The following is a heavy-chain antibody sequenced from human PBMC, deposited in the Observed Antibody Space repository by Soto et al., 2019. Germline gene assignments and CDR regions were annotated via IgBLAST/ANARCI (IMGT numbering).Heavy chain of an antibody. CDR3: AKILRANLEANKIDI. Sequence: PGVSLRLSCAASGFPCTSYAMSWVRQAPGKGLEWVSAISGSGGSTYYADSVKGRFTISRDNSKNTLYLQMNSLRAEDTAVYYCAKILRANLEANKIDIWGQGTMVTVSS. V-gene: IGHV3-23*01. J-gene: IGHJ3*02. D-gene: IGHD1-26*01. CDR1: GFPCTSYA. CDR2: ISGSGGST.